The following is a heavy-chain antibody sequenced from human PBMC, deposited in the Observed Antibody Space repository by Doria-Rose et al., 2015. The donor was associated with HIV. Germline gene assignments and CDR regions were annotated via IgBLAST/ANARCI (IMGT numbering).Heavy chain of an antibody. Sequence: QVQLVQSGPVLVKPTETLTLTCTVSGVSLSSPGMGVSWIRQPPGKALEWLANIFSDDERSYKTSLKSRLTISSGTSKSQVVLTMTDMDLVDTATYYCARIKSSRWYHKYYFDFWGQGTLVIVSA. D-gene: IGHD6-13*01. V-gene: IGHV2-26*01. CDR2: IFSDDER. CDR1: GVSLSSPGMG. CDR3: ARIKSSRWYHKYYFDF. J-gene: IGHJ4*02.